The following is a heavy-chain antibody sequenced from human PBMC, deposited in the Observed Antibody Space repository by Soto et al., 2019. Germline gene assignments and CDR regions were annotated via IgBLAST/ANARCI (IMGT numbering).Heavy chain of an antibody. CDR3: ARNRTPMIPVCAGDI. Sequence: QVQLVQSGAEVKKPGASVKVSCKDSGFTFTSYGISWVRQAPGQGLEWMGWITAKNGNTFYAQNSPSRVTITTDTTTSTAYMEVRSLRSDDTAVYYCARNRTPMIPVCAGDIWGQGTMVTV. D-gene: IGHD3-22*01. CDR2: ITAKNGNT. CDR1: GFTFTSYG. V-gene: IGHV1-18*01. J-gene: IGHJ3*02.